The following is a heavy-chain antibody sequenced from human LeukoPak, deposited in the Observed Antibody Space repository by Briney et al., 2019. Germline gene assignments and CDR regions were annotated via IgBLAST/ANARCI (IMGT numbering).Heavy chain of an antibody. J-gene: IGHJ4*02. CDR3: ARVGVFSSSWLLH. V-gene: IGHV4-38-2*02. Sequence: PSETLSLTCTVSGYSIRTDYYWGWIRQPPGKGPQWIGTINKSGNTYYNPSLRSRVTISVDTSKNQFSLKLSSVTAADTAVYYCARVGVFSSSWLLHWGQGTLVTVSS. D-gene: IGHD6-13*01. CDR1: GYSIRTDYY. CDR2: INKSGNT.